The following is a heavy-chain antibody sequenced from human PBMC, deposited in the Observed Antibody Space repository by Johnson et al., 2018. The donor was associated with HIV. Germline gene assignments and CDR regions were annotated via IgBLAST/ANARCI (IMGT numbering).Heavy chain of an antibody. CDR3: AKGEIEDAFDI. D-gene: IGHD1-26*01. CDR2: IWSDGNRK. Sequence: SGFTFSNYGMHWVRQAPGKGLEWVAVIWSDGNRKYYVDSVKARFTISRDNSKNTLYLQMNSLRAEDTAVYYCAKGEIEDAFDIWGQGTMVTVSS. CDR1: GFTFSNYG. J-gene: IGHJ3*02. V-gene: IGHV3-33*06.